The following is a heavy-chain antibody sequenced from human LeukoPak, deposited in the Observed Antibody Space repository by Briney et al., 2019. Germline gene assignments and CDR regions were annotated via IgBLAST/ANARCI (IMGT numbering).Heavy chain of an antibody. D-gene: IGHD5-12*01. J-gene: IGHJ4*01. CDR1: GFTVSSNY. CDR2: IYSGGTT. Sequence: PGGSLRLSCAASGFTVSSNYMSWVRQAPGKGLEWVSVIYSGGTTYYADSVKGRFTISRDNSKNTLYLQMNSLGAEDTAVYYCARVPRYSGYSFFDYWGHGTLVTVSS. CDR3: ARVPRYSGYSFFDY. V-gene: IGHV3-66*01.